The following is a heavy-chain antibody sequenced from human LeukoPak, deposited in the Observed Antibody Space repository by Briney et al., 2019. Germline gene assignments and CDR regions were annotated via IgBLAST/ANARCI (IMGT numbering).Heavy chain of an antibody. CDR3: ARGIVGAMPIWYYYYYMDV. Sequence: PSETLSLTCTVSGGSISSSSYYWGWIRQPPGKGLEWIGSIYYSGSTYYNPSLKSRVTISVDTSKNQFSLKLSSVTAADTAVYYCARGIVGAMPIWYYYYYMDVWGKGTTVTVSS. CDR1: GGSISSSSYY. CDR2: IYYSGST. D-gene: IGHD1-26*01. V-gene: IGHV4-39*07. J-gene: IGHJ6*03.